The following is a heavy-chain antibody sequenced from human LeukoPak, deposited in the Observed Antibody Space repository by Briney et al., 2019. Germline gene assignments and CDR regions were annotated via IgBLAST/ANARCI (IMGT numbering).Heavy chain of an antibody. CDR3: AKDWYRSGWCTCFDP. D-gene: IGHD6-19*01. V-gene: IGHV3-23*01. CDR2: ISGSGAGT. CDR1: GFTFSKYA. Sequence: GGSLRLSCAASGFTFSKYAMSWVRQAPGKGLEWVSGISGSGAGTYYADSVKGRFTISRDNSKNTLYLQMNSLRAEDTAVYYCAKDWYRSGWCTCFDPWAREPWSPSPQ. J-gene: IGHJ5*02.